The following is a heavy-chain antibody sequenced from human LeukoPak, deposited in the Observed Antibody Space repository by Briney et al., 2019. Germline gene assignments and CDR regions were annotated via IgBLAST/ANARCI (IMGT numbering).Heavy chain of an antibody. CDR1: GFTFDDYG. D-gene: IGHD3-22*01. CDR3: ARGPYYYDSSGPHY. Sequence: GGSLRLSCAASGFTFDDYGMNWVRQAPGKGLEWVSGINWNGGSTGYADSVKGRFTISRDNVKNALYVQMNSLRAEDTAFYYCARGPYYYDSSGPHYWGQGTLVTVSS. J-gene: IGHJ4*02. CDR2: INWNGGST. V-gene: IGHV3-20*04.